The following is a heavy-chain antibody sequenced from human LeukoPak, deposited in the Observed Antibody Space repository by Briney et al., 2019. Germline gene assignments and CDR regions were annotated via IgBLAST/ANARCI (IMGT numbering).Heavy chain of an antibody. J-gene: IGHJ4*02. CDR2: IYHSGST. Sequence: PSETLSLTCTVSGYSISSGYYWGWIRQPPGEGLEWIRSIYHSGSTYYNPSLKSRVTISVDTSKNQFSLKLSSVTAADTAVYYCARDSTVTVSSDYWGQGTLVTVSS. CDR1: GYSISSGYY. CDR3: ARDSTVTVSSDY. D-gene: IGHD4-17*01. V-gene: IGHV4-38-2*02.